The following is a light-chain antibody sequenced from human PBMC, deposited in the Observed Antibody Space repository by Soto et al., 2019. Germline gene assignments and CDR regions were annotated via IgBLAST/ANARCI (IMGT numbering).Light chain of an antibody. Sequence: QSALTQPPSASGSHGQSVTISCTGTSSDVGAYNYVSWYQQYPGKAPKLMIYEVSKRPSGVPDRFSGSKSGNTASLTVSGLQAEDEADYYCTSYVGSDIWVFGGGTNVTVL. V-gene: IGLV2-8*01. CDR1: SSDVGAYNY. CDR3: TSYVGSDIWV. CDR2: EVS. J-gene: IGLJ3*02.